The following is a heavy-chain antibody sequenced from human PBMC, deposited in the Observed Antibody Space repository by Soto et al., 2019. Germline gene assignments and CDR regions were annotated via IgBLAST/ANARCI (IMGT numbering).Heavy chain of an antibody. D-gene: IGHD3-16*01. Sequence: PSETLSITCTFSGGSISIYYWNWIRQPPGKGLEWIGYIYYSGSTNYNPSLKSRVTISVDTSKNQFPLKLSSVTAADTAVYYCARDLKRWDNWFDPWGQGTMVTVSS. CDR3: ARDLKRWDNWFDP. CDR2: IYYSGST. J-gene: IGHJ5*02. V-gene: IGHV4-59*01. CDR1: GGSISIYY.